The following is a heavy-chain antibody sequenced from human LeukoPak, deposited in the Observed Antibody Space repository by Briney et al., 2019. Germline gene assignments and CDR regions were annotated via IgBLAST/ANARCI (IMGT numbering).Heavy chain of an antibody. Sequence: GGSLRLSRAASGFTFSSYSMNWVRQAPGKGLEWVSSISSSSSYIYYADSVKGRFTISRDNAKNSLYLQMNSLRAEDTAVYYCARDGMGVVIMRSGDYWGQGTLVTVSS. CDR1: GFTFSSYS. V-gene: IGHV3-21*01. J-gene: IGHJ4*02. D-gene: IGHD3-3*01. CDR3: ARDGMGVVIMRSGDY. CDR2: ISSSSSYI.